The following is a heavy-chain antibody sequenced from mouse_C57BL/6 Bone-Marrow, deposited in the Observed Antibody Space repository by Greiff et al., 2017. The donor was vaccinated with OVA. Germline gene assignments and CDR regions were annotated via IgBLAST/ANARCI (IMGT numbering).Heavy chain of an antibody. CDR2: IDPENGDT. Sequence: VQLQQSGAELVRPGASVKLSCTASGFNIKDDYMHWVKQRPEQGLEWIGWIDPENGDTEYASKFQGKATITADTSSNTAYLQLSSLTSEDTSVYYFTTCYYSGSSYVDFDVWGTGTTVTVSS. CDR1: GFNIKDDY. J-gene: IGHJ1*03. CDR3: TTCYYSGSSYVDFDV. V-gene: IGHV14-4*01. D-gene: IGHD1-1*01.